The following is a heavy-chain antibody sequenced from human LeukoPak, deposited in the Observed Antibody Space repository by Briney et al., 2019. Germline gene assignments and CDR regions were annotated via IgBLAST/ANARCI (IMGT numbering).Heavy chain of an antibody. CDR3: ARVGVGTTVIYAFDI. CDR1: GFTFSDYY. D-gene: IGHD1-7*01. V-gene: IGHV3-11*06. CDR2: ISSSSSYT. J-gene: IGHJ3*02. Sequence: GGSLRLSCAASGFTFSDYYMSWIRQAPGKGLEWVSYISSSSSYTNYADSVKGRFTISRDNAKNSLYLQMNSLRAEDTAVYYCARVGVGTTVIYAFDIWGQGNNGHRLF.